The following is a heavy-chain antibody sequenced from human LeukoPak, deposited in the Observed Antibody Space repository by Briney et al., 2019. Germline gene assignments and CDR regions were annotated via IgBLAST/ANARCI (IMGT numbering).Heavy chain of an antibody. CDR3: ARAPGYCSTTSCEYYYYMDV. D-gene: IGHD2-2*01. CDR2: VYTSGST. Sequence: SETLSLTCTVSGGSLSSYYWSWIRQPAGKGLEWIGRVYTSGSTNYNPSLKSRVTMSIDTSKNQFSLEVSSVAAADTAVYYCARAPGYCSTTSCEYYYYMDVWGKGTTVTVSS. J-gene: IGHJ6*03. CDR1: GGSLSSYY. V-gene: IGHV4-4*07.